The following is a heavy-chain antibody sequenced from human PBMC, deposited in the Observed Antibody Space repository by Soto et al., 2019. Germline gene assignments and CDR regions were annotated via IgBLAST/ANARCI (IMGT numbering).Heavy chain of an antibody. D-gene: IGHD2-21*02. CDR1: GFTVSSNY. V-gene: IGHV3-66*01. CDR3: ARAVTARYFQH. J-gene: IGHJ1*01. Sequence: GGSLRLSCAASGFTVSSNYMSWVRQAPGKGLEWVSVIYSGGSTYYADSVKGRFTISRDNSKNTLYLQMNSLRAEDTAVYYCARAVTARYFQHWGQGTLVTVS. CDR2: IYSGGST.